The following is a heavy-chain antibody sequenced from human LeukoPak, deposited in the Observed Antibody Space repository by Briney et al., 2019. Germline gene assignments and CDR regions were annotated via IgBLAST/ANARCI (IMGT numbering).Heavy chain of an antibody. CDR2: INPNSGGT. CDR1: GYTFTGYY. V-gene: IGHV1-2*02. Sequence: ASVKVSCKASGYTFTGYYMHWVRQAPGQGLERMGWINPNSGGTNYAQKFQGRVTMTRDTSISTAYMELSRLRSDDTAVYYCARVPPHCSGGSCYSFDYWGQGTLVTVSS. J-gene: IGHJ4*02. D-gene: IGHD2-15*01. CDR3: ARVPPHCSGGSCYSFDY.